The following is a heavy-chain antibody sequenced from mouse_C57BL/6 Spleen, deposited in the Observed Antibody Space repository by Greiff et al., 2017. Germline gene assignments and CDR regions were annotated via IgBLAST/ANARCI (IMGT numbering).Heavy chain of an antibody. Sequence: VQLQQSGAELARPGASVKMSCKASGYTFTSYTMHWVKQRPGQGLEWIGYINPSSGYTKYNQKFKDKATLTADKSSSTAYMQLSSLTSEDSAVYYCARSYYYGSSYERFAYWGQGTLVTVSA. CDR2: INPSSGYT. CDR3: ARSYYYGSSYERFAY. CDR1: GYTFTSYT. V-gene: IGHV1-4*01. D-gene: IGHD1-1*01. J-gene: IGHJ3*01.